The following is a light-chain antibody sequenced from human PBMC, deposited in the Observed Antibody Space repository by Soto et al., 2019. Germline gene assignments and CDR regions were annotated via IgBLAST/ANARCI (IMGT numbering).Light chain of an antibody. CDR2: EVS. CDR1: SSDVGGYNY. Sequence: QSALTQPASVSGSPGQSITISCTGTSSDVGGYNYVSWYQQHPGKAPKLMIYEVSNLPSGVSNRFSGSKSGNTASLTISGLQAEDEADYYCSSYTSSSTSWVFGGGTKLTVL. V-gene: IGLV2-14*01. CDR3: SSYTSSSTSWV. J-gene: IGLJ3*02.